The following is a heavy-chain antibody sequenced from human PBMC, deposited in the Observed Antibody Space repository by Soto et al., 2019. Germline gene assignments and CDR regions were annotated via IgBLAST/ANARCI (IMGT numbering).Heavy chain of an antibody. V-gene: IGHV1-69*13. CDR2: IIPNFGTA. Sequence: GASVKVSCKASGDTFSGYSISWVPQAPGQGLEWMGGIIPNFGTANYAQKFQGRVTITADESTSTAYMELSSLRSEDTAVYYCARNSEDGVWSDYYYYYGMDVWGQGTTVTVSS. CDR3: ARNSEDGVWSDYYYYYGMDV. CDR1: GDTFSGYS. J-gene: IGHJ6*02. D-gene: IGHD2-15*01.